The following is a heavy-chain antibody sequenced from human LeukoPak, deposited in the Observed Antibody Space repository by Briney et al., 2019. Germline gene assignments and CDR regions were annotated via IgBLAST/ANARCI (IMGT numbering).Heavy chain of an antibody. V-gene: IGHV4-34*01. CDR3: ARVPGHSESGEFDY. CDR2: INHSGST. D-gene: IGHD3-10*01. J-gene: IGHJ4*02. Sequence: SETLSLTRAVYGGSFSGYYWSWIRQPPGKGMEWTVEINHSGSTNYIPSLKSRVTISVDTSKNQFSLKLSSVTAADTAVYYCARVPGHSESGEFDYWGQGTLVIVS. CDR1: GGSFSGYY.